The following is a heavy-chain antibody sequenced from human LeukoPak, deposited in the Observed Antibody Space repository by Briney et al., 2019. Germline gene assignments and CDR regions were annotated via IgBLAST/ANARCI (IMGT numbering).Heavy chain of an antibody. CDR3: AGYYYGTENYHNHPNFDF. CDR2: INHSGST. Sequence: PSETLSLTCAVYGGSFSTYYWSWIRQPPGKGLEWIGEINHSGSTTYNPSLESRVTISIDTSKNQFSLKLSSVTAADTAVYYCAGYYYGTENYHNHPNFDFWGQRTLVTVSS. J-gene: IGHJ4*02. CDR1: GGSFSTYY. V-gene: IGHV4-34*01. D-gene: IGHD3-10*01.